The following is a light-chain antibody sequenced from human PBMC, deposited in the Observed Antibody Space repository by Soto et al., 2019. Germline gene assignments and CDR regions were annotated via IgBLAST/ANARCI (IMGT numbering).Light chain of an antibody. CDR3: HQYNSYWT. CDR2: KTS. J-gene: IGKJ1*01. Sequence: DTQMTQSPSTLSASVGDRVTITFRASHSIGSWLAWYQQKPGKAPKLLIYKTSILENGVPSRFSGSGSGTEFTLSISSLQPDDFATYYCHQYNSYWTFGQGAKVDVK. V-gene: IGKV1-5*03. CDR1: HSIGSW.